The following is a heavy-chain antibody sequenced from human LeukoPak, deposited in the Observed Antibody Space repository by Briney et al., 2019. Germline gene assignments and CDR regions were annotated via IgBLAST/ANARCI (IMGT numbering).Heavy chain of an antibody. CDR1: GGSFSGYY. D-gene: IGHD3-22*01. Sequence: SETLSLTCAVYGGSFSGYYWSWIRQPPGKGLEWIGEINRSGITNYNPSLKSRVTISVDTSKNQFSLKLSSVTAADTAVYYCATYDSSGYYHDYWDQGTLVTVSS. CDR2: INRSGIT. V-gene: IGHV4-34*01. J-gene: IGHJ4*02. CDR3: ATYDSSGYYHDY.